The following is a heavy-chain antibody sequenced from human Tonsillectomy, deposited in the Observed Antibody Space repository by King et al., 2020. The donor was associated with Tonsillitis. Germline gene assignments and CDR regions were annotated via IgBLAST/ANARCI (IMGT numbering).Heavy chain of an antibody. V-gene: IGHV3-53*01. Sequence: VQLVESGGGLIQPGGSLRLSCAASGFTVSSNYMTWVRQAPGKGLEWVSVIYITGSTYYADSVKGRFIIFRDDSKNTVHLQMNSLKAEDTAVYYCAYDTSGNSYGFSVWGQGTTVTVSS. CDR1: GFTVSSNY. CDR2: IYITGST. J-gene: IGHJ6*02. D-gene: IGHD4-23*01. CDR3: AYDTSGNSYGFSV.